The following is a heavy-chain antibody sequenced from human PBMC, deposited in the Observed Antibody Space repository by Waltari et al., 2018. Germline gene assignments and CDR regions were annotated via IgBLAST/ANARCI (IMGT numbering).Heavy chain of an antibody. V-gene: IGHV1-69*08. CDR2: IIPIFGTA. CDR1: GGTFSSYA. J-gene: IGHJ4*02. CDR3: ASLGELSFLSLLN. Sequence: QVQLVQSGAEVKKPGSSVKVSCKASGGTFSSYAIRWVRKAPGQGLEWMGRIIPIFGTANYAQKFQGRVTITADKSTSTAYMELSSLRSEDTAVYYCASLGELSFLSLLNWGQGTLVTVSS. D-gene: IGHD3-16*02.